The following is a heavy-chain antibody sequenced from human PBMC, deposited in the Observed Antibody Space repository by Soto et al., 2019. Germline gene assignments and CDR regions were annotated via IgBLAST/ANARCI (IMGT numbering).Heavy chain of an antibody. CDR2: ISYDGSNK. CDR3: ARKGPTGRAFDI. Sequence: PGGSLRLSCAASGFTFSSYAMHWVCQAPGKGLEWVAVISYDGSNKYYADSVKGRFTISRDNSKNTLYLQMNSLRAEDTAVYYCARKGPTGRAFDIWSQGTMVTVSS. V-gene: IGHV3-30-3*01. J-gene: IGHJ3*02. CDR1: GFTFSSYA.